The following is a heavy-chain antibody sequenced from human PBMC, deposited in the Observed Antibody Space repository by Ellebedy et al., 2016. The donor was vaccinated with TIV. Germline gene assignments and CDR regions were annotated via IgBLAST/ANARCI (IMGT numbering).Heavy chain of an antibody. CDR1: GFTFSSYA. D-gene: IGHD6-13*01. J-gene: IGHJ4*02. CDR2: INNDGSST. CDR3: VRGGLPAAGDY. V-gene: IGHV3-74*01. Sequence: LSLTCAASGFTFSSYAMNWVRQAPGKGLVWVSRINNDGSSTNYADSVKGRFTISRDNAKNTQYLQMNSLRADDTAIYYCVRGGLPAAGDYWGQGTLVTVSS.